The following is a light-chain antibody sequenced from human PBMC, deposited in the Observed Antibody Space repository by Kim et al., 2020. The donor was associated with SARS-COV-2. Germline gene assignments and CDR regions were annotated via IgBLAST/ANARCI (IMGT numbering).Light chain of an antibody. V-gene: IGKV3-15*01. J-gene: IGKJ5*01. CDR1: QSISID. Sequence: YVAPGQSATLSFSASQSISIDLFWYQHKPGQAPMVLLYCASTRASGIPAMFSGSGSGTEFSLSISSLQSDDFATYYCQQHHYWRAFGQRTRLELK. CDR3: QQHHYWRA. CDR2: CAS.